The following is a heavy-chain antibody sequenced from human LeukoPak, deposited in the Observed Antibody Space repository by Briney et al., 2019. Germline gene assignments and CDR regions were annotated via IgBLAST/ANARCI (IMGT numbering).Heavy chain of an antibody. CDR1: GYTFTNYG. CDR3: ARDLDIVVALAAPRHYGMDV. CDR2: ISAYNGNT. J-gene: IGHJ6*02. Sequence: ASVKVSFKAPGYTFTNYGISWVRQAPGQGLEWMGWISAYNGNTNYVQKLQGRVTMTTDTSTSTAYMELRSLRSDDTAVYYCARDLDIVVALAAPRHYGMDVWGQGTPVTVSS. V-gene: IGHV1-18*01. D-gene: IGHD2-2*01.